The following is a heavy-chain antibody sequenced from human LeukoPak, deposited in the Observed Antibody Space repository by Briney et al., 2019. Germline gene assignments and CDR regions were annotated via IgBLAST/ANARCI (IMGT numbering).Heavy chain of an antibody. Sequence: PSETLSLTCTVSGGSIRSHYWSWTRQPPGKGLEWIGYIYDSGSTNYNPSLKSRVTISVDPSKNQFSLKLSSVTAADTAVYYCARDLGATGYFDYWGQGTLVTVSS. D-gene: IGHD3-10*01. CDR3: ARDLGATGYFDY. J-gene: IGHJ4*02. CDR1: GGSIRSHY. V-gene: IGHV4-59*11. CDR2: IYDSGST.